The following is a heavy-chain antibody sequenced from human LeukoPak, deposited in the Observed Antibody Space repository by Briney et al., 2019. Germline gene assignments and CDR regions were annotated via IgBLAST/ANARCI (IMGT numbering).Heavy chain of an antibody. V-gene: IGHV3-48*03. D-gene: IGHD6-19*01. Sequence: GGSLRLSCAAPGFTFSSYEMNWVRQAPGKGLEWVSYISSSGSTIYYADSVKGRFTISRDNAKNSLYLQMNGLRAEDTAVYYCARAISSGDFDYWGQGTLVTVSS. CDR1: GFTFSSYE. CDR2: ISSSGSTI. CDR3: ARAISSGDFDY. J-gene: IGHJ4*02.